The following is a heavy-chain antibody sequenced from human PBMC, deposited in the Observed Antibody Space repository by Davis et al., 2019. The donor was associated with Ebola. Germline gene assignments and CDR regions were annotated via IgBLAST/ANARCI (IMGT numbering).Heavy chain of an antibody. CDR3: AKLNTVTTWPVVGY. V-gene: IGHV3-23*01. J-gene: IGHJ4*02. Sequence: PGGSLRLSCAASGFTFSGYAMSWVRQAPGKGLEWVSAISGSGGSTYYADSVKGRFTISRDNSKNTLYLQMNSLRAEDTAVYYCAKLNTVTTWPVVGYWGQGTLVTVSS. CDR1: GFTFSGYA. CDR2: ISGSGGST. D-gene: IGHD4-11*01.